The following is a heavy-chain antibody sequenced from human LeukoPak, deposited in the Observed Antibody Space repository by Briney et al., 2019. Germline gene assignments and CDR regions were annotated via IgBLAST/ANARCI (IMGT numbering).Heavy chain of an antibody. D-gene: IGHD2-15*01. J-gene: IGHJ4*02. Sequence: PTGGSLRLSCAASGFTFSGKWMHWVRHAPGKGLVWVSRIKGDGSSTTYADSVKGRFTISRDNSKNTLYLQMNSLRAEDTAVYYCAKETCSGYSCYIFDYWGQGTLVTVSS. CDR1: GFTFSGKW. V-gene: IGHV3-74*03. CDR3: AKETCSGYSCYIFDY. CDR2: IKGDGSST.